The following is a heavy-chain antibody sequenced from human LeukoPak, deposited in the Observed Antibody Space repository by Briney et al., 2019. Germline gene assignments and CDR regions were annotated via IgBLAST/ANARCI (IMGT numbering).Heavy chain of an antibody. CDR1: GFTFSSYA. Sequence: GGSLRLSCAASGFTFSSYAMSWVRQAPGKGLEWVSAISGSGGSTYYADSVKGRFTISRDNSKNTLYLQMNSLRAEDTAVYYCAKGRTIARYYYYMDVWGKGTTVTVYS. D-gene: IGHD3-9*01. V-gene: IGHV3-23*01. CDR2: ISGSGGST. J-gene: IGHJ6*03. CDR3: AKGRTIARYYYYMDV.